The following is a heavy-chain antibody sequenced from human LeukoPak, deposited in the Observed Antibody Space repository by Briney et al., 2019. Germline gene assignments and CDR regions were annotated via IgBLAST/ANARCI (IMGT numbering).Heavy chain of an antibody. J-gene: IGHJ4*02. D-gene: IGHD4-17*01. CDR2: ISAYNGNT. CDR1: GGTFSSYA. Sequence: ASVKVSCKASGGTFSSYAISWVRQAPGQGLEWMGWISAYNGNTNYAQKLQGRVTMTTDTSTSTAYMELRSLRSDDTAVYYCARVLLGYGDAFDYWGQGTLVTVSS. CDR3: ARVLLGYGDAFDY. V-gene: IGHV1-18*01.